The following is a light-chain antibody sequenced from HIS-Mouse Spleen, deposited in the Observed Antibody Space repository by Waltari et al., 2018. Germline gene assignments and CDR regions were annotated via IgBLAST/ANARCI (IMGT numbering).Light chain of an antibody. V-gene: IGLV1-44*01. CDR3: AAWDDSLNGVV. CDR2: SNK. Sequence: QSVLTQPPSASGTPGQRVTIPCSGSSPNIGSKTVTWYQQLPGTAPKLLIYSNKQRPSGVPDRFSGSKSGTSASLAISGLQSEDEADYYCAAWDDSLNGVVFGGGTKLTVL. J-gene: IGLJ2*01. CDR1: SPNIGSKT.